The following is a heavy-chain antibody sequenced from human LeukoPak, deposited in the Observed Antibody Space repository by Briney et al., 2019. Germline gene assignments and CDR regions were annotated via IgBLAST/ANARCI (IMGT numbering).Heavy chain of an antibody. J-gene: IGHJ3*02. CDR1: GYTFTMYY. CDR3: ARDPPIGGADVFDI. Sequence: ASLTVSFKSAGYTFTMYYMHWVRQAPGQGLEWMGWINPNSGGTNYAQKFQGRVTMTRDTSISTAYMELSRLTSDDTAVYYCARDPPIGGADVFDIWGQGTMVTVSS. D-gene: IGHD3-10*01. V-gene: IGHV1-2*02. CDR2: INPNSGGT.